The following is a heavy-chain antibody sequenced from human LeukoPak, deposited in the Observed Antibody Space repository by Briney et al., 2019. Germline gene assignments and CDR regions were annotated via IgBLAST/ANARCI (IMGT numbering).Heavy chain of an antibody. J-gene: IGHJ4*02. V-gene: IGHV4-34*01. CDR2: INHSGST. CDR1: GGSFSGYY. CDR3: ARRQLSYYDILTGYYTAHFDY. D-gene: IGHD3-9*01. Sequence: SETLSHTCAVYGGSFSGYYWSWIRQPPGKGLEWIGEINHSGSTNYNPSLKSRVTISVDTSKNQFSLKLSSVTAADTAVYYCARRQLSYYDILTGYYTAHFDYWGQGTLVTVSS.